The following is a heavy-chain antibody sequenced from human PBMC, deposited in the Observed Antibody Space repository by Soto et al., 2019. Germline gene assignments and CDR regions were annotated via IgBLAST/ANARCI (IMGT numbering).Heavy chain of an antibody. V-gene: IGHV1-18*01. D-gene: IGHD6-6*01. CDR1: GYTFTNYG. J-gene: IGHJ6*02. CDR3: ARVVAARRGDTFAMDV. CDR2: ISTYNGHT. Sequence: QVQLVQCGGEVKKPGASVNVSCKASGYTFTNYGINWVRQAPGQALEWMGWISTYNGHTNSPQKLQGRVTMTRDISTSTAYMELRSLSSDDTAVYYGARVVAARRGDTFAMDVWGQGTTVTVSS.